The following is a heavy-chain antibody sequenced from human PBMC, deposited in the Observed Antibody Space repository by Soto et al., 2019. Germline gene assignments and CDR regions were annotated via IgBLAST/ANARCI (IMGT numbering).Heavy chain of an antibody. CDR3: ARVGNYYGSGSYQWSDY. Sequence: ASVKVSCKASGYTSTSYGISWVRQAPGQGLEWMGWISAYNGNTNYAQKLQGRVTMTTDTPTSTAYMELRSLRSDDTAVYYCARVGNYYGSGSYQWSDYWGQGTLVTVSS. CDR2: ISAYNGNT. V-gene: IGHV1-18*01. J-gene: IGHJ4*02. D-gene: IGHD3-10*01. CDR1: GYTSTSYG.